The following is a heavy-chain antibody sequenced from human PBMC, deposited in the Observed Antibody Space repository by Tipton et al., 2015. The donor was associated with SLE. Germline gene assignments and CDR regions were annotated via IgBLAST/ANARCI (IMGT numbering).Heavy chain of an antibody. D-gene: IGHD1-1*01. CDR2: ISGSGGST. V-gene: IGHV3-23*01. Sequence: SLRLSCAASGFTFSSYAMSWVRQAPGKGLEWVSAISGSGGSTYYADSVKGRFTISRDNSKNTLYLQMNSLRAEDTAVYYCAKDRDNWNDKGYYFDYWGQGTLVTVSS. CDR3: AKDRDNWNDKGYYFDY. J-gene: IGHJ4*02. CDR1: GFTFSSYA.